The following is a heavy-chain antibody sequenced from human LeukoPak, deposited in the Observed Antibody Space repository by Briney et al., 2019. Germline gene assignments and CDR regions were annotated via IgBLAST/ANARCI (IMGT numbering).Heavy chain of an antibody. Sequence: GGSLRLSCAASGFTFSSYAMSWVRQAPGKGLEWVSAIGESGGSTYYADSVKGRFTIYRDNSKNTLYLQMNSLRAEDTAVYYCAKVGMGVVNADRYYYYYMDVWGKGTTVTVSS. J-gene: IGHJ6*03. V-gene: IGHV3-23*01. CDR1: GFTFSSYA. CDR3: AKVGMGVVNADRYYYYYMDV. D-gene: IGHD3-3*01. CDR2: IGESGGST.